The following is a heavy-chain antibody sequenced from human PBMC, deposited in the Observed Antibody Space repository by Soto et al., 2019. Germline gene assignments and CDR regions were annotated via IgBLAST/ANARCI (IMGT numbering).Heavy chain of an antibody. V-gene: IGHV1-3*01. J-gene: IGHJ6*02. CDR1: GYTFTSYA. D-gene: IGHD6-13*01. CDR2: INAGNGNT. Sequence: GASVTVSCKASGYTFTSYAMHWVRQAPGQRLEWMGWINAGNGNTKYSQKFQGRVTITRDTSASTAYMELSSLRSEDTAVYYCARLFQNSSSWHHYYYYGMDVWGQGTTVTVSS. CDR3: ARLFQNSSSWHHYYYYGMDV.